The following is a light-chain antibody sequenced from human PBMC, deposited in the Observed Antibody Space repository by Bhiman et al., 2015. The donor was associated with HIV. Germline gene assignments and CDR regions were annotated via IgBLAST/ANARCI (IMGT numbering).Light chain of an antibody. V-gene: IGLV2-14*01. Sequence: QSALTQPASVSGSPGQSITISCTGSGSDVGFYNYVSWYQHHPGKAPKLMIYEVNKRPSGVPDRFSGSKSGTSASLAITGLQAEDEADYYCQSYDSSLSGRVFGGGTKLTVL. CDR3: QSYDSSLSGRV. CDR2: EVN. J-gene: IGLJ3*02. CDR1: GSDVGFYNY.